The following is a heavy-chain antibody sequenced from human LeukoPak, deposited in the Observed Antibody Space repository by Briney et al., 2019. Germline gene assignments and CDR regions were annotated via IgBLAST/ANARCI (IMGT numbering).Heavy chain of an antibody. V-gene: IGHV1-69*04. CDR1: GGTFSSYA. J-gene: IGHJ4*02. Sequence: ASVKVSCKASGGTFSSYAISWVRQAPGQGLEWMGRIIPILGIANYAQKFQGRVTITADKSTSTAYMDLSSLRSEDTAVYYCARDLPPYYFDYWGQGTLVTVSS. CDR2: IIPILGIA. CDR3: ARDLPPYYFDY.